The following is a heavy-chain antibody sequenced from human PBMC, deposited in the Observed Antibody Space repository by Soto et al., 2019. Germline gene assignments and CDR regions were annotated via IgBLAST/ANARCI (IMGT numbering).Heavy chain of an antibody. J-gene: IGHJ4*02. CDR2: IYYSGST. CDR1: GAPISSGDYY. V-gene: IGHV4-30-4*01. D-gene: IGHD2-21*02. CDR3: ARVGDGVDELSY. Sequence: SETLSLTCTVSGAPISSGDYYWYWVRQAPGKGLEWVGYIYYSGSTYYNPSLKRRLDISLDVSRNQFSLRLTSVTASDTAVYFCARVGDGVDELSYWGPGMLVTVSS.